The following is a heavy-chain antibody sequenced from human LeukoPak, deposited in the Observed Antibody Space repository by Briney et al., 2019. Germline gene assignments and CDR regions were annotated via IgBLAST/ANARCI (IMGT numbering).Heavy chain of an antibody. CDR1: GGTFSSYA. J-gene: IGHJ1*01. CDR3: AADVVGSGSAEYFQH. D-gene: IGHD1-26*01. Sequence: GASVKVSCKASGGTFSSYAISWVRQAPGQGLEWMGWINPNSGGTYYAQKFQGRVTMTRDTSISTAYMELSRLRSDDTAVYYCAADVVGSGSAEYFQHWGQGTLVTVSS. CDR2: INPNSGGT. V-gene: IGHV1-2*02.